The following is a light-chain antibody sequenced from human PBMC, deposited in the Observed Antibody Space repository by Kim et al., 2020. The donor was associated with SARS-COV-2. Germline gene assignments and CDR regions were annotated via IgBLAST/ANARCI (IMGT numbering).Light chain of an antibody. V-gene: IGLV3-1*01. CDR3: QAWDSSIVV. CDR1: KLGDKY. J-gene: IGLJ2*01. Sequence: VCPGQTASITCSGDKLGDKYVCWYQQRPGQSPVLVIYQDNKRPSGIPERFSGSNSGNTATLTISGTQAMDEADYYCQAWDSSIVVFGGGTQLTVL. CDR2: QDN.